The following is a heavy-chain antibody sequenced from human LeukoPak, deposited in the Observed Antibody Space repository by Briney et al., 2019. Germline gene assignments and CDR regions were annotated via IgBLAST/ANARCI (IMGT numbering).Heavy chain of an antibody. D-gene: IGHD6-13*01. Sequence: GGSLRLSCAASGFTVSSNYMSWVRQAPGKGLEWVSVIYSGGSTYYSDSVKGRFTISRDNSKNTLYLQMDSLRVEDTAVYSCARGSGTHYYFDYWGQGTLVTVSS. CDR2: IYSGGST. V-gene: IGHV3-53*01. CDR3: ARGSGTHYYFDY. J-gene: IGHJ4*02. CDR1: GFTVSSNY.